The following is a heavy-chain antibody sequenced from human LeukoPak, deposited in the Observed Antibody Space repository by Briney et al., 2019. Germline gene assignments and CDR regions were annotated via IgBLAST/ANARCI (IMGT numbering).Heavy chain of an antibody. CDR1: GYTFTGYY. V-gene: IGHV1-2*02. J-gene: IGHJ4*02. CDR3: ASVYYDSSGYYDPFHY. CDR2: INPNSGGT. D-gene: IGHD3-22*01. Sequence: ALVKVSCKASGYTFTGYYMHWVRQAPGQGLEWMGWINPNSGGTNYAQKFQGRVTMTRDTSISTAYMELSRLRSEDTAVYYCASVYYDSSGYYDPFHYWGQGTLVTVSS.